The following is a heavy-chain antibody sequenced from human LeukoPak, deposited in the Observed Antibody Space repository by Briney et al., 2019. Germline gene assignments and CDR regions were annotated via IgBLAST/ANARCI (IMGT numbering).Heavy chain of an antibody. Sequence: PGGSLRLSCVASGFTFSNAWMSWVRQAPGKGLEWVGRIKSKTDGGTTDYAAPVKGRFSISRDDSKNTLYLQMNSLRAGDTAVYYCATSGLSRFGFWGQGTLVTVSS. CDR1: GFTFSNAW. J-gene: IGHJ4*02. CDR2: IKSKTDGGTT. V-gene: IGHV3-15*01. CDR3: ATSGLSRFGF. D-gene: IGHD2/OR15-2a*01.